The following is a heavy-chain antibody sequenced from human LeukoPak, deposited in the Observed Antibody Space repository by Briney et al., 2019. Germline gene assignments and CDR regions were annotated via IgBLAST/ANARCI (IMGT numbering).Heavy chain of an antibody. CDR2: IKQDGSEK. Sequence: GGSLRLSCAASGFTFSSYWMSWVRQAPGKGLEWVANIKQDGSEKYYVDSVKGRFTISRDNAKNSLCLQMNSLRAEDTAVYYCAKLLSGWYDDYWGQGTLVTVSS. V-gene: IGHV3-7*01. CDR3: AKLLSGWYDDY. CDR1: GFTFSSYW. J-gene: IGHJ4*02. D-gene: IGHD6-19*01.